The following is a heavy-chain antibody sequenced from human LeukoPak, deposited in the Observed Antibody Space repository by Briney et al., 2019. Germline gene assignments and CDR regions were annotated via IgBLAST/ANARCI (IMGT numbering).Heavy chain of an antibody. CDR3: AKNRGPKYYFDY. Sequence: GGSLRLSCTTSGFTFNTYTLSWVRQAPGKGLEWVSSLTDDGNTRHYADSVKGRFTLSSDNSKNTLYLQMNSLRAEDTAIYYCAKNRGPKYYFDYWGQGTLVTVSS. CDR1: GFTFNTYT. J-gene: IGHJ4*02. CDR2: LTDDGNTR. D-gene: IGHD2/OR15-2a*01. V-gene: IGHV3-23*01.